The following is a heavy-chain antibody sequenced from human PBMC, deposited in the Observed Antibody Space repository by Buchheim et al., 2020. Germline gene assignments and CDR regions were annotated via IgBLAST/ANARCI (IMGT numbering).Heavy chain of an antibody. CDR1: GFTFSSYG. CDR3: ASREYSSSSGLSDY. D-gene: IGHD6-6*01. Sequence: QVQLVESGGGVVQPGRSLRLSCAASGFTFSSYGMHWVRQAPGKGLEWVAVILYDGSNKYYADSVKGRFTIPRDNSKNTLYLQKNSLRAEDTAVYYCASREYSSSSGLSDYWGQGTL. CDR2: ILYDGSNK. J-gene: IGHJ4*02. V-gene: IGHV3-33*01.